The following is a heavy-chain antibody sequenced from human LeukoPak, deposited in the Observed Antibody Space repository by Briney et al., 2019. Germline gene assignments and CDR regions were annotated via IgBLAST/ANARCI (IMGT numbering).Heavy chain of an antibody. D-gene: IGHD6-25*01. V-gene: IGHV3-53*01. CDR2: IYSGGST. Sequence: GGSLRLSCAASGFTVSSNYMSWVRPAPGKGLERGSVIYSGGSTYYADSVKGRFTISRDNSKNTLYLQMNVLRAEDTAVYYCATGGAAGSGSGRPFGYWGQGTLVTVSS. CDR1: GFTVSSNY. CDR3: ATGGAAGSGSGRPFGY. J-gene: IGHJ4*02.